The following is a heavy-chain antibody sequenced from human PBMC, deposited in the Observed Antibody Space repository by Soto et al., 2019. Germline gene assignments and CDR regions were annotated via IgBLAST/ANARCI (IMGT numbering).Heavy chain of an antibody. CDR2: ISYDGTNQ. CDR1: GFPFSPYT. D-gene: IGHD1-26*01. Sequence: SGGSLRLSCAASGFPFSPYTMHWVRQAPGQGLEWVAVISYDGTNQYYADSVKGRFIISRDNSNNTLSLQMHSLKSEDTAVYFCARGAIVGVNDVFDVWGQGTRVTVS. J-gene: IGHJ3*01. CDR3: ARGAIVGVNDVFDV. V-gene: IGHV3-30*14.